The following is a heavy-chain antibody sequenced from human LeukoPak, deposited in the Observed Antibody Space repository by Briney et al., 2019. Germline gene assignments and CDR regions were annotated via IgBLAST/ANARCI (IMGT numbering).Heavy chain of an antibody. CDR1: GFTFSSYS. V-gene: IGHV3-30*03. Sequence: AGSLRLSCAASGFTFSSYSMNWVRQAPGKGLEWVAVISYDGSNKYYADSVRGRFTISRDNSKNTLYLQMNSLRAEDTAVYYCARSYYWGQGTLVTVSS. CDR3: ARSYY. J-gene: IGHJ4*02. CDR2: ISYDGSNK.